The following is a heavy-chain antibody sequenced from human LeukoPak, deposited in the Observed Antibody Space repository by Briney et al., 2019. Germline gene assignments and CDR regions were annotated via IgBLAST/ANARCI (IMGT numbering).Heavy chain of an antibody. CDR1: GFPFGTFW. V-gene: IGHV3-7*01. Sequence: PGGSLRLSCEASGFPFGTFWMSWVRQAPGKGLEWVANIKQDGSEKYYVDSVKGRFTISRDNAKNSLYLQMNSLRAEDTAVYYCARDVYMDVWGKGTTVTISS. J-gene: IGHJ6*03. CDR3: ARDVYMDV. CDR2: IKQDGSEK.